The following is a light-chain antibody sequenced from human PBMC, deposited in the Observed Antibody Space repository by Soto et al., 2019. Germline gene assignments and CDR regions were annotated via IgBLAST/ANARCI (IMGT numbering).Light chain of an antibody. J-gene: IGKJ2*01. CDR1: QNVGRD. CDR2: GAS. V-gene: IGKV3-15*01. Sequence: EVVMTQSPATLSVSPGESATLSCRATQNVGRDVAWYQQKPGQAPRLLIYGASTRATGIPARFSGSGSETEFTLTISSLQSEDFAVYYCQQYNNWPPYTFGQGTKLEIK. CDR3: QQYNNWPPYT.